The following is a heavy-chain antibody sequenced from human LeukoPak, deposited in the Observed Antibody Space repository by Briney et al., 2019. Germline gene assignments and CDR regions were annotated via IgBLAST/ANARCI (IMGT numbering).Heavy chain of an antibody. J-gene: IGHJ6*03. CDR3: ARGPYASGSYGRRGWVHYMDV. V-gene: IGHV3-66*01. Sequence: GGSLRLSCAASGFTFSSYGMSWVRQAPGKGLEWVSLIYSGGSTYYADSVKGRFTISRDNSKNTLYLQMNSLRAEDTAVYYCARGPYASGSYGRRGWVHYMDVWGKGTTVTISS. D-gene: IGHD3-10*01. CDR2: IYSGGST. CDR1: GFTFSSYG.